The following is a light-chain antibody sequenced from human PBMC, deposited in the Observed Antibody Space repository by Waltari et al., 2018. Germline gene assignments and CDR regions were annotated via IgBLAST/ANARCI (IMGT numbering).Light chain of an antibody. Sequence: DIQMTQSPSSVPASVGDRVTITCRASQSISTYVHWYQQKPGNPPKLLIHSASTLQSGVPVRFSGTGAGTDFTLTISSLQPEDFASYYCQQSYRSPQTFGGGTKVEIK. CDR2: SAS. CDR3: QQSYRSPQT. V-gene: IGKV1-39*01. CDR1: QSISTY. J-gene: IGKJ4*01.